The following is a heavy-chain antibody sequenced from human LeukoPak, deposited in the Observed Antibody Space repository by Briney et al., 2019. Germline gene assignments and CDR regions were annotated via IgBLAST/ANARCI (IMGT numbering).Heavy chain of an antibody. J-gene: IGHJ1*01. CDR2: IFYSGST. D-gene: IGHD6-13*01. CDR1: GYSISSGYY. CDR3: ARGEAAPPRA. V-gene: IGHV4-61*01. Sequence: SETLSLTCTVSGYSISSGYYWGWIRQPPGKGLEWIGYIFYSGSTNYNPSLKSRVTISVDTSKNQFSLKLSSVTAAGTAVYYCARGEAAPPRAWGQATLVTVSS.